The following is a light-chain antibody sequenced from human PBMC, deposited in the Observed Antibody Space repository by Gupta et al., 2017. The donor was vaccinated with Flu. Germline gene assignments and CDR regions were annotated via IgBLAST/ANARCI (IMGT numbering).Light chain of an antibody. CDR1: QNIASY. V-gene: IGKV1-39*01. J-gene: IGKJ2*03. Sequence: DIQLTQSPSSLSASVGDRVTIACRASQNIASYLHWYQQRPGKAPKLLIYAISNLQSGVPPRFSGSGSGTDFTLTISSLQPEDFVTYYCQQSFGTSMYSFGQGTRLEIK. CDR2: AIS. CDR3: QQSFGTSMYS.